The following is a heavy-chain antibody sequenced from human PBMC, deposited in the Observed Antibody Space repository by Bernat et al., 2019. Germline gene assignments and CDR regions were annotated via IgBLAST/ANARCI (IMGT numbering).Heavy chain of an antibody. V-gene: IGHV1-46*01. CDR1: GYTFTSYY. CDR2: INPSGGST. CDR3: AREYGDYVCTH. J-gene: IGHJ4*02. Sequence: QVQLVQSGAEVKKPGASVKVSCKASGYTFTSYYMHWVRQAPGQGLEWMGIINPSGGSTSYAQKFQGRVTMTRDTSTGTVYMELSSLRSEDTAVYYCAREYGDYVCTHWGQGTLVTVSS. D-gene: IGHD4-17*01.